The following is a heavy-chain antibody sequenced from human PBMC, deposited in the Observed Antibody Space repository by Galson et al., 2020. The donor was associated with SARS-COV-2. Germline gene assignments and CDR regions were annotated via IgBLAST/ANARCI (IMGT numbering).Heavy chain of an antibody. CDR3: AKEELGNFDY. D-gene: IGHD7-27*01. J-gene: IGHJ4*02. CDR2: IWCNGSNI. CDR1: GFTFGSYG. Sequence: GGSLRLSCAASGFTFGSYGMHWVRQAPGKGLEWVAVIWCNGSNIYYADSVKGRFTISRDNSKNPLYMQMNSLRAEDTAVYYCAKEELGNFDYWGQGTLVTVSS. V-gene: IGHV3-33*06.